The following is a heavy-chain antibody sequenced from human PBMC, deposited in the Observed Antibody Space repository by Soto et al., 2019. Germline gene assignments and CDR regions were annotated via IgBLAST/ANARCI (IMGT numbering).Heavy chain of an antibody. CDR2: IYPGDSDT. Sequence: PGESLKISCKGSGYSFTSYWIGWVRQMPGKGLEWMGIIYPGDSDTRYSPSFQGQVTISADKSISTAYLQWSSLKASDTAMYYCARRGGYFRSGYYYYYYGMDVWGQGTTVTVSS. D-gene: IGHD2-15*01. V-gene: IGHV5-51*01. CDR1: GYSFTSYW. CDR3: ARRGGYFRSGYYYYYYGMDV. J-gene: IGHJ6*02.